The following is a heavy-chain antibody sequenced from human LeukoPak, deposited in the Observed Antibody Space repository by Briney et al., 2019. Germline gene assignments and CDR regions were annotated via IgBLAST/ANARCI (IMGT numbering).Heavy chain of an antibody. CDR3: AKRDCTSTTCPFGF. V-gene: IGHV3-23*01. J-gene: IGHJ4*02. CDR2: TSGSGGST. CDR1: GFTFSSYA. Sequence: GGSLRLSCAASGFTFSSYALTWVRQAPGKGLEWVSITSGSGGSTYYADSVKGRFTISRDNSKNTLYVQMNSLRAEDTAVYCCAKRDCTSTTCPFGFWGQGTLVTVSS. D-gene: IGHD2-2*01.